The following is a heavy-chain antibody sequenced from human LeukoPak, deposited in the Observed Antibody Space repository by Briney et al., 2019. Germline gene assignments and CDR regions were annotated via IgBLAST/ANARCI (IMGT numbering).Heavy chain of an antibody. D-gene: IGHD3-3*02. V-gene: IGHV4-30-4*08. Sequence: PSQTLSLTCTVSGGSFSSGDYYWSWIRQPPGKGLEWIGYIYYSGSTYNNPSLKSRVTISVDTSKNQFSLKLSSVTAADTAVYYCARERNIFGVVIDVWFDPWGQGTLVTVSS. CDR2: IYYSGST. CDR3: ARERNIFGVVIDVWFDP. J-gene: IGHJ5*02. CDR1: GGSFSSGDYY.